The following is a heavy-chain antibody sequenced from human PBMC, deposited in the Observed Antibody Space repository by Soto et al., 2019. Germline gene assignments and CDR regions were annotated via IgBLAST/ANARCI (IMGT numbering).Heavy chain of an antibody. CDR2: LYWDGDK. Sequence: QITLRESGPTLVKPTHTLTLTCTFSGFSLGTSGEGVGWIRQPPRKALEWLATLYWDGDKRYSPSLRSRLTIYKDTSESQVVLTMTNMDAAETATYFCAHRKRTITVATYFDYWGLGSLVTVSS. D-gene: IGHD1-7*01. J-gene: IGHJ4*02. CDR1: GFSLGTSGEG. V-gene: IGHV2-5*02. CDR3: AHRKRTITVATYFDY.